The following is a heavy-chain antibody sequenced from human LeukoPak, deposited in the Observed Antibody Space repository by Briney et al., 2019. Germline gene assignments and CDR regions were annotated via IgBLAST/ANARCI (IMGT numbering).Heavy chain of an antibody. CDR2: INWNGGST. CDR1: GFTFDDYG. Sequence: PGGSLRLSCAASGFTFDDYGMSWVRQAPGKGLEWVSGINWNGGSTGYADSVKGRFTISRDNAKNSLYLQMNSLRAEDTALYYCARTPLRWLLLPVDYWGQGTLVTVSS. J-gene: IGHJ4*02. V-gene: IGHV3-20*04. CDR3: ARTPLRWLLLPVDY. D-gene: IGHD3-22*01.